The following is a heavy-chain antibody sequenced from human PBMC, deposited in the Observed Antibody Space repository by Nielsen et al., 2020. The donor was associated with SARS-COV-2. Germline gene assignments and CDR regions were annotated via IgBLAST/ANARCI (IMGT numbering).Heavy chain of an antibody. J-gene: IGHJ6*01. Sequence: SVKVSCKASGGTFSSYAISWVRQAPGQGLEWMGRIIPILGIANYAQKFQGRVTITADKSTSTAYMELSSLHQGPIGLPPGTLLQEHLWG. CDR1: GGTFSSYA. CDR2: IIPILGIA. CDR3: TLLQEHL. V-gene: IGHV1-69*04.